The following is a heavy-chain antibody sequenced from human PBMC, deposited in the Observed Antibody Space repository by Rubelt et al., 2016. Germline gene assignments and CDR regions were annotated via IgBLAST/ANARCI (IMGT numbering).Heavy chain of an antibody. CDR3: ATSGGNGGDFDY. D-gene: IGHD4-23*01. CDR1: GGSMSTYY. CDR2: MYYSGST. V-gene: IGHV4-59*01. J-gene: IGHJ4*02. Sequence: QVQLQESGPGLVKPSETLSLTCTVSGGSMSTYYWSWIRQPPGKGLEWIGYMYYSGSTNYNPSLKSRVTISMYTAKSQFCRKLSSVTAAATAVYYCATSGGNGGDFDYWGQGTLVTVSS.